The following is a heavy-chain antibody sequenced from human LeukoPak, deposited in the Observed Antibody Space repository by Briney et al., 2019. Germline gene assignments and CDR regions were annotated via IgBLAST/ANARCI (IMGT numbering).Heavy chain of an antibody. Sequence: SETLSLTCTVSGGSISTGSHYWNWIRQPAGKGLEWIGRIYTSGSTNYNPSLKSRVIMSVDTSKNQFSLKLSSVTAADTAVYYCARAPYGETGRGMDVWGQGTTVTVSS. D-gene: IGHD4-17*01. CDR1: GGSISTGSHY. CDR3: ARAPYGETGRGMDV. V-gene: IGHV4-61*02. J-gene: IGHJ6*02. CDR2: IYTSGST.